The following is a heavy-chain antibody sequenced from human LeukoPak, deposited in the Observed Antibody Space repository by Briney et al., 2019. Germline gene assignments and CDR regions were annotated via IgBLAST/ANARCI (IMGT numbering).Heavy chain of an antibody. J-gene: IGHJ4*02. CDR3: ARARSGSYFDY. CDR2: IYYSGST. V-gene: IGHV4-59*01. Sequence: RTSETLSLTCTVSGGSISSYYWSWIRQPPGKGLEWIGYIYYSGSTNYNPSLKSRVTISVDTSKNQFSLKLSSVTAADTAVYYCARARSGSYFDYWGQGTLVTVSS. CDR1: GGSISSYY. D-gene: IGHD3-10*01.